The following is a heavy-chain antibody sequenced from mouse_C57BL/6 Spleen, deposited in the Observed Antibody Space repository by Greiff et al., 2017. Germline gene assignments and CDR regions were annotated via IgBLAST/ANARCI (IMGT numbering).Heavy chain of an antibody. D-gene: IGHD2-4*01. CDR3: ARWGYDYDEAY. CDR1: GYTFTSYG. Sequence: VQLMESGAELARPGASVKLSCKASGYTFTSYGISWVKQRPGQGLEWIGEIYPRSGNTYYNEKFKGKATLTADKSSSTAYMELRSLTSEDSAVYFCARWGYDYDEAYWGQGTLVTVSA. J-gene: IGHJ3*01. CDR2: IYPRSGNT. V-gene: IGHV1-81*01.